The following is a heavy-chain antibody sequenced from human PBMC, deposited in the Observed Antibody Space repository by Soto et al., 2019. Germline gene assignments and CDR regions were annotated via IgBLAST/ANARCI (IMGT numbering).Heavy chain of an antibody. Sequence: QAQVVQSGAEVRKPGSSVKLSCKASEGTFNSYAIAWVRQAPGQGLEWMGGIIPYYNTLNYAQKFQDRVTITADDSTNTVDMELSSRRSDDTAVYFCASGASRWYPYFFDSWAQGTLVTVSS. D-gene: IGHD6-13*01. CDR3: ASGASRWYPYFFDS. CDR1: EGTFNSYA. V-gene: IGHV1-69*01. CDR2: IIPYYNTL. J-gene: IGHJ4*02.